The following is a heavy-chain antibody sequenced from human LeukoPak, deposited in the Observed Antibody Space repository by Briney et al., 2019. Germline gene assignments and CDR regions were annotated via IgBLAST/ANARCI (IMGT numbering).Heavy chain of an antibody. CDR2: VRVNGRST. CDR3: AKPGEASNYYFDY. D-gene: IGHD2-21*01. V-gene: IGHV3-23*01. J-gene: IGHJ4*02. CDR1: GFTFSDYY. Sequence: GGSLRLSCAASGFTFSDYYMSWIRQAPGNRLEWVSTVRVNGRSTYYADSVKGRFTISRDNSKNTLYLQMNSLRAEDTALYYCAKPGEASNYYFDYWGQGALVTVSS.